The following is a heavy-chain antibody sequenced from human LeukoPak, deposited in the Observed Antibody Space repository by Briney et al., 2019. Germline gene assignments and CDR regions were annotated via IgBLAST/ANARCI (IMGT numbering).Heavy chain of an antibody. CDR1: GYSLSSGYY. V-gene: IGHV4-38-2*02. CDR2: IYHSGST. J-gene: IGHJ6*04. CDR3: ARDPVAGSSYYYYYDMDV. Sequence: SETLSLTCAVSGYSLSSGYYWGWSRQPPGKGLEWIRSIYHSGSTYYDPSLKGRVTISVDTSKNQFSLKLSSVTAEDTAVYYCARDPVAGSSYYYYYDMDVWGKGATVTVSS. D-gene: IGHD2-15*01.